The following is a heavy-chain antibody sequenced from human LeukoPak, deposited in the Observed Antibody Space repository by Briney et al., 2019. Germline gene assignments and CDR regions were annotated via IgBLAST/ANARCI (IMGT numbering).Heavy chain of an antibody. CDR3: AKYYDSSGYLY. D-gene: IGHD3-22*01. J-gene: IGHJ4*02. Sequence: GGSLRLSCAASGFIFSSYAMSWVRQAPGKGLEWVSAISGSGGSTYYADSVKGRFTISRDNSKNTLYLQMNSLRAEDTAVYYCAKYYDSSGYLYWGQGTLVTVSS. CDR1: GFIFSSYA. CDR2: ISGSGGST. V-gene: IGHV3-23*01.